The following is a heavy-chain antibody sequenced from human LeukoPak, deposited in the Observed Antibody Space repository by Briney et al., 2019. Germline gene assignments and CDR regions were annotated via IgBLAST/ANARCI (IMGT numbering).Heavy chain of an antibody. D-gene: IGHD3-16*01. CDR3: ARFGVDYDMDV. CDR2: IHYSGKA. CDR1: GGSISGHY. J-gene: IGHJ6*02. V-gene: IGHV4-59*11. Sequence: SETLSLTCTVSGGSISGHYWTWVRQPPGEGLEWIGQIHYSGKADYNPSMRSRITISVDTSKNQMSLKVTSVTAADTAVYYCARFGVDYDMDVWGQGTTVTVS.